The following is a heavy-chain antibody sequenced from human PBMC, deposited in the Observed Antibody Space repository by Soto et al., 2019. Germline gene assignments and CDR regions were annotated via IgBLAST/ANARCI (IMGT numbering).Heavy chain of an antibody. D-gene: IGHD5-12*01. CDR1: GGSISSGDYY. Sequence: SETLSLTCTVSGGSISSGDYYWSWIRQPPGKGLEWIGYIYYSGSTYYNPSLKSRVTISVDTSKNQFSLKLSSVTAADTAVYYCARYIVATTIYYFDYWGQGTQVTVSS. CDR2: IYYSGST. CDR3: ARYIVATTIYYFDY. J-gene: IGHJ4*02. V-gene: IGHV4-30-4*01.